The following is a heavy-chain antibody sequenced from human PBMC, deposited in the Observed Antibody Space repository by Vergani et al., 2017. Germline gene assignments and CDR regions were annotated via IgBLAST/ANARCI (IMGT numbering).Heavy chain of an antibody. CDR3: TWGSRGYTGYCFDY. V-gene: IGHV3-23*01. CDR1: GFSFPGYA. D-gene: IGHD5-12*01. CDR2: VSGSSATP. J-gene: IGHJ4*02. Sequence: EVQLLESGGGLVQPGGSLRLSCEASGFSFPGYAMSWVRQAPGKGLEWVSSVSGSSATPYYADSVKGRFIISRDNSKNTLHLQMNSLRADDTAVYYCTWGSRGYTGYCFDYWGQGTLATVSS.